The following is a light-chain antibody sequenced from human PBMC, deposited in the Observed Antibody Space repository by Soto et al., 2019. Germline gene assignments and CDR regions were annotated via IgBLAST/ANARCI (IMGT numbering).Light chain of an antibody. CDR1: QSLLQTNGYTY. J-gene: IGKJ1*01. CDR2: LTS. CDR3: MQSLQTPPWT. V-gene: IGKV2-28*01. Sequence: DTVMTQSPLSLPVTPGEPASISCRSSQSLLQTNGYTYLDWYLQKPGQSPQLLIYLTSIRASGVPDRFSGSGSGTEFTLKISKVEAEDVGVYYCMQSLQTPPWTFGPGTRWIS.